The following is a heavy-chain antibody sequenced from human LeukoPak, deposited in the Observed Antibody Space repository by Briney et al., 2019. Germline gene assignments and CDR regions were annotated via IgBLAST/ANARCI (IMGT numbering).Heavy chain of an antibody. Sequence: SETLSLTCTVSGGSISNSNYYWGWSRQPPGKGLEWIGNIFYSGATYYNPSLKSRVTISVDTSKIQFSLKLSSVTAADTAVYYCTRHQWGSGSNCWGQGTLVTVSS. D-gene: IGHD1-26*01. V-gene: IGHV4-39*01. J-gene: IGHJ4*02. CDR3: TRHQWGSGSNC. CDR2: IFYSGAT. CDR1: GGSISNSNYY.